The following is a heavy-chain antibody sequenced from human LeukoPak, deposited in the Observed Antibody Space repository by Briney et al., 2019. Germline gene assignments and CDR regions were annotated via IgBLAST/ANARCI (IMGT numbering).Heavy chain of an antibody. J-gene: IGHJ4*02. CDR2: IYYSGTT. CDR1: DGSISSYY. V-gene: IGHV4-59*08. CDR3: ARSEEMATISFDY. Sequence: SETLSLTCTVSDGSISSYYWSWIRQPPGKGLEWIGYIYYSGTTNYNPSLKSRVTISVDTSKNQFSLKLSSVTAADTAVYYCARSEEMATISFDYWGQGTLVTVSS. D-gene: IGHD5-24*01.